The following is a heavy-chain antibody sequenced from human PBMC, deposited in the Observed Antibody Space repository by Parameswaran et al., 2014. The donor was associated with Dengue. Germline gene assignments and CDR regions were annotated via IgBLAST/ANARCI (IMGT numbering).Heavy chain of an antibody. V-gene: IGHV4-59*01. J-gene: IGHJ6*02. CDR2: IYYSGST. Sequence: VRQAPGKGLEWIGYIYYSGSTNYNPSLKSRVTISVDTSKNQFSLKLSSVTAADTAVYYCARSDPHYYYYGMDVWGQGTTVTVSS. CDR3: ARSDPHYYYYGMDV.